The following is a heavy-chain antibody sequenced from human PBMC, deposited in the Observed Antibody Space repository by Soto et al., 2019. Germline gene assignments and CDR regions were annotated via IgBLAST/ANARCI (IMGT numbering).Heavy chain of an antibody. V-gene: IGHV2-70*01. Sequence: SGPTLVNPTQTLTLPCAFSGFSLSTDGMCVSWIRQPPGKALEWLALIDWEDDKYYNASLQTRLTIAKDTSNSQVVLTMTNMDPEDTASYCCARAAFYYNVAGAYHSHSLDYWLQGNLVPV. CDR3: ARAAFYYNVAGAYHSHSLDY. D-gene: IGHD3-10*01. J-gene: IGHJ4*02. CDR2: IDWEDDK. CDR1: GFSLSTDGMC.